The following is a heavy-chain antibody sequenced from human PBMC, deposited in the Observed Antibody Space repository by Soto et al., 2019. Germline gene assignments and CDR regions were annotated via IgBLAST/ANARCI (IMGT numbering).Heavy chain of an antibody. CDR3: ATDLCYCNSSGCCRNWFAP. Sequence: QVQLVQSGAEVKTPGASVKVSCRASGYSFRTHGISWVRQAPGQGLEWMGWISTYDDKTNFPQKFQGRIIMTTGTSTRTAYMELGSLRSDDTAVYSCATDLCYCNSSGCCRNWFAPWGQGTLVTVSS. J-gene: IGHJ5*02. V-gene: IGHV1-18*01. CDR1: GYSFRTHG. D-gene: IGHD2-15*01. CDR2: ISTYDDKT.